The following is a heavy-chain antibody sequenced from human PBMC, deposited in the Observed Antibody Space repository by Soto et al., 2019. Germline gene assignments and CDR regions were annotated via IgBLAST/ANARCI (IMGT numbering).Heavy chain of an antibody. D-gene: IGHD5-18*01. CDR1: GFTFSSYS. CDR2: ISSSSSYI. V-gene: IGHV3-21*01. CDR3: ARAESVDTAMALDY. J-gene: IGHJ4*02. Sequence: EVQLVESGGGLVKPGGSLRLSCAASGFTFSSYSMNWVRQAPGKGLEWVSSISSSSSYIYYADSVKGRFTISRDNAKNSLYLQMNGLRAEDTAVYYCARAESVDTAMALDYWGQGTLVTVSS.